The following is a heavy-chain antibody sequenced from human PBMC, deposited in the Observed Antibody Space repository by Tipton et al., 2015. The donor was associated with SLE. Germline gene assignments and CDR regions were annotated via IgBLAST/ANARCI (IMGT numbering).Heavy chain of an antibody. CDR1: GGSFSGYH. CDR3: ARDGGITTDIDV. D-gene: IGHD3-10*01. CDR2: INHSGST. V-gene: IGHV4-34*01. Sequence: TLSLTCSIYGGSFSGYHWSWIRQPPGKGLEWIGEINHSGSTNYNPSLKSRVTISIDTSNNLFYLRLMSVTAADTAAYYCARDGGITTDIDVWGKGITVTVSS. J-gene: IGHJ6*03.